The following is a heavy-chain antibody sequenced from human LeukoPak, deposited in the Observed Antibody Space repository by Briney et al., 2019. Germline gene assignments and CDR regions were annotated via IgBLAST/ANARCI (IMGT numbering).Heavy chain of an antibody. V-gene: IGHV3-23*01. CDR3: AKMYCRGPWCYTGGDDKFYGMDV. CDR2: PSGSGRGT. J-gene: IGHJ6*02. D-gene: IGHD2-15*01. Sequence: PGGSLTLSCVASGFTFNNFAMSWVRQAPGKGLEWVSTPSGSGRGTNYADSVKGRFIISRDNSKKTLSLQMSSLRAEDTAAYYCAKMYCRGPWCYTGGDDKFYGMDVWGQGTTVTVSS. CDR1: GFTFNNFA.